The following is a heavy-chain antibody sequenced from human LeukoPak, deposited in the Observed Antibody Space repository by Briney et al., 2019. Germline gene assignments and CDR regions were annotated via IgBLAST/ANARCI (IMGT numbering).Heavy chain of an antibody. J-gene: IGHJ3*02. CDR3: ARGYYHGPGTFPAAFDI. Sequence: GGSLRLSRAASGFTFSTYWMHWVRQAPGKGLEWVSFISAGSSSHSQNADSVKGRFTISRDDSKNTLYLHLASLRAEDTAVYYCARGYYHGPGTFPAAFDIWGQGTMVIVSS. CDR2: ISAGSSSHS. CDR1: GFTFSTYW. D-gene: IGHD3-10*01. V-gene: IGHV3-NL1*01.